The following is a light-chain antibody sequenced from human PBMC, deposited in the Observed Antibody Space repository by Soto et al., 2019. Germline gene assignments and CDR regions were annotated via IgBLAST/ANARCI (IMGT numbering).Light chain of an antibody. CDR1: QSISSW. J-gene: IGKJ5*01. CDR3: QQYNSNSP. Sequence: DIQMTQSPSTLSASVGDRVTIPCRASQSISSWLAWYQQKPGKAPKLLIYDASTSESGVPSRFSGSGSGTEFTLTISSLQPDDFATYYCQQYNSNSPFGQGTRLEI. CDR2: DAS. V-gene: IGKV1-5*01.